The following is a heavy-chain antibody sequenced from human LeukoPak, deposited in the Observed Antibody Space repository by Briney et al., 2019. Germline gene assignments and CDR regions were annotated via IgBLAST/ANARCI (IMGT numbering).Heavy chain of an antibody. CDR1: GYRFTDYW. CDR2: IYPGDSDT. Sequence: GESLKISCKGFGYRFTDYWIGWVRQVPGKGLEWMGIIYPGDSDTRYSPSLQGQVTISADKSISTAYLQWSSLKASDTAIFYCARSSAPGIAVSPFDFWGQGTLVTVPS. CDR3: ARSSAPGIAVSPFDF. D-gene: IGHD6-19*01. V-gene: IGHV5-51*01. J-gene: IGHJ4*02.